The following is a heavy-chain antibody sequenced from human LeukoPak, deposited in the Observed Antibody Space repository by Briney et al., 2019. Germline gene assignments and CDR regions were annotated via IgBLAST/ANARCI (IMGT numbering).Heavy chain of an antibody. CDR2: ISYDGSNK. CDR3: ARAVIGPDY. J-gene: IGHJ4*02. Sequence: GRSLRLSCAAPGFTFSSYAMHWVRQAPGKGLEWVAVISYDGSNKYYADSVKGRFTISRDNSKNTLYLQMNSLRAEDTAVYYCARAVIGPDYWGQGTLVTVSS. D-gene: IGHD3-16*02. CDR1: GFTFSSYA. V-gene: IGHV3-30*04.